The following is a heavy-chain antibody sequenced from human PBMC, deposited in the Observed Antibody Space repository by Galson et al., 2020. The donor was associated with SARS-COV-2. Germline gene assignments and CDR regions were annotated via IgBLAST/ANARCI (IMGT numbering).Heavy chain of an antibody. CDR2: IITIFGTA. CDR1: GGTFSSYA. V-gene: IGHV1-69*13. CDR3: ATQHPYCGGDCYDQ. J-gene: IGHJ4*02. D-gene: IGHD2-21*01. Sequence: SVKILCKASGGTFSSYATNWMRHAPGQGLEWMGGIITIFGTANYAQKSQGRVTITADESTSTAYLELSSLRSEDTAVYYCATQHPYCGGDCYDQWGEGTLVTVSS.